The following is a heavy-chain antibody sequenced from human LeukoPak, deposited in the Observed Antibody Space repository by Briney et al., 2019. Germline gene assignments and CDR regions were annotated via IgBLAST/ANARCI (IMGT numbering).Heavy chain of an antibody. D-gene: IGHD6-25*01. CDR1: GLTFSDAW. CDR2: ISSSSSTI. V-gene: IGHV3-11*04. J-gene: IGHJ4*02. CDR3: ATIAAVDY. Sequence: GGSLRLSCVLSGLTFSDAWMSWVRQAPGKGLEWVSYISSSSSTIYYADSVKGRFTISRDNAKNSLYLQMNSLRAEDTAVYYCATIAAVDYWGQGTPVTVSS.